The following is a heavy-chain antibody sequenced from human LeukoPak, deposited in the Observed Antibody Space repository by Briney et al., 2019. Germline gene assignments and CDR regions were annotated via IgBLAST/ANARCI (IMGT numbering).Heavy chain of an antibody. CDR1: GGSISSYY. V-gene: IGHV4-59*12. CDR3: ARDHYGDYGPRALVNWFDP. J-gene: IGHJ5*02. Sequence: SGTLSLTCTVSGGSISSYYWSWIRQPPGKGREWIGYIYYSGSTNYNPSLKSRVTISVDTSKNQFSLKLGSVTAADTAVYYCARDHYGDYGPRALVNWFDPWGQGTLVTVSS. D-gene: IGHD4-17*01. CDR2: IYYSGST.